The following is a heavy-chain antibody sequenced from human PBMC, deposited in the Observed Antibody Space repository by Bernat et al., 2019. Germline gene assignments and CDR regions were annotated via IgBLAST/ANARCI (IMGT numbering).Heavy chain of an antibody. CDR1: GFSLSTSGVG. CDR3: ARVDTAMVTFDY. CDR2: IYWDDDK. Sequence: QITLKESGPTLVKPTQTLTLTCTFSGFSLSTSGVGVGWIRQPPGKALEWLALIYWDDDKRYSPSLKRRLTITKDTSKTQVVLTMTNMDPVDTATYYCARVDTAMVTFDYWGQGTLVTVSS. V-gene: IGHV2-5*02. J-gene: IGHJ4*02. D-gene: IGHD5-18*01.